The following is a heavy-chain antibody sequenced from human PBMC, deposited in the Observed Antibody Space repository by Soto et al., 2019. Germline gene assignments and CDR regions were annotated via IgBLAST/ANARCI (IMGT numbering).Heavy chain of an antibody. CDR2: ISSSSSYI. CDR3: ARSQSPSDIVVVVAATVLNAFDI. J-gene: IGHJ3*02. D-gene: IGHD2-15*01. CDR1: GFTFSSYS. Sequence: GESLKISCAASGFTFSSYSMNWVRQAPGKGLEWVSSISSSSSYIYYADSVKGRFTISRDNAKNSLYLQMNSLRAEDTAVYYCARSQSPSDIVVVVAATVLNAFDIWGQGTMVTVSS. V-gene: IGHV3-21*01.